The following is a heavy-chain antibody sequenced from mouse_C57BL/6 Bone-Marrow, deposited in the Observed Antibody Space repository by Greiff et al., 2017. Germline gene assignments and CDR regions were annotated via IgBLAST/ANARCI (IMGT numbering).Heavy chain of an antibody. V-gene: IGHV3-6*01. Sequence: EVQLQESGPGLVKPSQSLSLTCSVTGYSITSGYYWNWIRQFPGNKLEWMGYISYDGSNNYNPSLKNRISITRDTSKNQFFLKLNSVTTEDTATYYWSRGGITTVLASNWYFDVWGTGTTVTVSS. CDR2: ISYDGSN. D-gene: IGHD1-1*01. CDR3: SRGGITTVLASNWYFDV. J-gene: IGHJ1*03. CDR1: GYSITSGYY.